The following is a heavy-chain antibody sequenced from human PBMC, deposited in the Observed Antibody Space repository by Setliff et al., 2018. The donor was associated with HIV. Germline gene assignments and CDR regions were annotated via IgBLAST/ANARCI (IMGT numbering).Heavy chain of an antibody. CDR1: GFTFSSYS. Sequence: PGGSLRLSCAASGFTFSSYSMNWVRQAPGKGLVWVSRINSDGSSTSYADSVKGRFTISRDNSKNTLYLQLDSLSADDTAVYYCARDGRNVDRDIDYWGQGTLVTVSS. D-gene: IGHD1-26*01. V-gene: IGHV3-74*01. CDR3: ARDGRNVDRDIDY. J-gene: IGHJ4*02. CDR2: INSDGSST.